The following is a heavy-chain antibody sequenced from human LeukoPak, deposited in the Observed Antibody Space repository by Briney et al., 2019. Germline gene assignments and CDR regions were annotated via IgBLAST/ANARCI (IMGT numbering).Heavy chain of an antibody. J-gene: IGHJ4*02. CDR1: GFTFSSYG. CDR2: IRYDESKT. V-gene: IGHV3-30*02. D-gene: IGHD6-19*01. Sequence: PGGSMRLSCAASGFTFSSYGMHWVRQAPAKGLEWVAFIRYDESKTFYGDSVKGRCTISRDNSKNTLYLQMNSLRAEDTAVYYCAKDDSLAVALDYWGQGTLVTVSS. CDR3: AKDDSLAVALDY.